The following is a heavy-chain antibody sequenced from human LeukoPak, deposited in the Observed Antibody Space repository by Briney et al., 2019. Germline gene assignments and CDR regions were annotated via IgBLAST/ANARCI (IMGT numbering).Heavy chain of an antibody. Sequence: ASVKVSCKASGYTFTGYYMHWVRQAPGQGLEWMGWINPNSGGTNYAQKFQGRVTMTRDTSISTAYMELSRLRSDDTAVYYCARGPAAAGGLYYYYYYYMDVWGKGTTVTVSS. V-gene: IGHV1-2*02. CDR2: INPNSGGT. J-gene: IGHJ6*03. D-gene: IGHD6-13*01. CDR1: GYTFTGYY. CDR3: ARGPAAAGGLYYYYYYYMDV.